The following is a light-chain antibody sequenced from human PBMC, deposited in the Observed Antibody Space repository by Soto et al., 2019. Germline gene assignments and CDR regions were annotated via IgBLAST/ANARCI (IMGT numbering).Light chain of an antibody. CDR1: QSVSSSY. CDR3: QQYGSSPRK. Sequence: EIVLTQPPGTLSLSPGERATLSCRASQSVSSSYLAWYQQKPGQAPRLLIYGASSRATGIPDRFSGSGSGTDFTLTISRLEPEDFAVYYCQQYGSSPRKFGQGTRWIS. V-gene: IGKV3-20*01. J-gene: IGKJ1*01. CDR2: GAS.